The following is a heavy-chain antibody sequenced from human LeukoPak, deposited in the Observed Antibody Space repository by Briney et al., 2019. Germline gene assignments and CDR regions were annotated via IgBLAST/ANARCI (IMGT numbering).Heavy chain of an antibody. D-gene: IGHD6-13*01. V-gene: IGHV4-39*07. Sequence: PSETLSLTCTVSGGSISSSSYYWGWIRQPPGKGLEWIGSIYYSGSTYYNPSLKSRVTISVDTSKNQFSLKLSSVTAADTAVYYCAGLGIDAFDIWGQGTMVTVSS. CDR1: GGSISSSSYY. J-gene: IGHJ3*02. CDR3: AGLGIDAFDI. CDR2: IYYSGST.